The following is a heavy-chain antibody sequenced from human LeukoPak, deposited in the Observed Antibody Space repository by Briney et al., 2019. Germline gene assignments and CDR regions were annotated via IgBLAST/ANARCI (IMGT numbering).Heavy chain of an antibody. CDR1: GFTFSSYS. CDR3: ARDPGFVDSSGYHDAFDI. J-gene: IGHJ3*02. V-gene: IGHV3-21*01. Sequence: GGSLRLSCAASGFTFSSYSMNWVRQAPGKGLEWVSSISSSSSYIYYADSVKGRFTISRDNAKNSLYLQMNSLRAEDTAVYYCARDPGFVDSSGYHDAFDIWGQGTMVTVSS. CDR2: ISSSSSYI. D-gene: IGHD3-22*01.